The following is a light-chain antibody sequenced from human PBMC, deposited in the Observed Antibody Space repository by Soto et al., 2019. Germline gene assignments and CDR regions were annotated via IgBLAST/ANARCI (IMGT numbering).Light chain of an antibody. CDR1: NIGSKS. J-gene: IGLJ1*01. V-gene: IGLV3-21*04. CDR2: YDS. Sequence: SYELTQPPSVSVAPGKTARITCGGNNIGSKSVHWYQQKPGQAPVLVIYYDSDRPSGIPERFSGSNSGNTATLTISRVEAGDEADYYCQVWDSSSDHRYVFGTGTKVTRP. CDR3: QVWDSSSDHRYV.